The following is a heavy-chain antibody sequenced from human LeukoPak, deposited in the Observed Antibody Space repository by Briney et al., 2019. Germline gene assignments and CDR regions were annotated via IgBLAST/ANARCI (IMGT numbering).Heavy chain of an antibody. V-gene: IGHV3-21*01. CDR1: GFTFSSHS. Sequence: GGSLRLSCAASGFTFSSHSMNWVRQAPGKGLEWVSSISSSSSYIYYADSVKGRFTISRDNAKNSLYLQMNSLRAGDTVVYYCARGGGGSYYHLLDYWGQGTLVTVSS. CDR3: ARGGGGSYYHLLDY. D-gene: IGHD1-26*01. CDR2: ISSSSSYI. J-gene: IGHJ4*02.